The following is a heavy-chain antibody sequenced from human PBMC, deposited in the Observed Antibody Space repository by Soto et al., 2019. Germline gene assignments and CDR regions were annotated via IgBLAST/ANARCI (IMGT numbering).Heavy chain of an antibody. CDR1: GFTVSSNY. CDR3: ARSYSYGDYIYYFDY. D-gene: IGHD4-17*01. J-gene: IGHJ4*02. CDR2: IYSGGST. Sequence: GGSLILSCSASGFTVSSNYMSWVRQAPGKGLEWVSVIYSGGSTYYADSVKGRFTISRDNSKNTLYLQMNSLRAEDTAVYYCARSYSYGDYIYYFDYWGQGTLVTVSS. V-gene: IGHV3-53*01.